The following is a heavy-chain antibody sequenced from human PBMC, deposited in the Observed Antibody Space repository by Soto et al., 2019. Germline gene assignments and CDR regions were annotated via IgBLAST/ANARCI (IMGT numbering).Heavy chain of an antibody. CDR1: GGSISSYY. CDR2: IYYSGST. Sequence: PTETLSLTCTVSGGSISSYYWSWIRQPPGKGLEWIGYIYYSGSTNYNPSLKSRVTISVDTSKNQFSLKLSSVTAADTAVYYCARGHSSGWIDAFDIWGQGTMVT. CDR3: ARGHSSGWIDAFDI. V-gene: IGHV4-59*01. D-gene: IGHD6-19*01. J-gene: IGHJ3*02.